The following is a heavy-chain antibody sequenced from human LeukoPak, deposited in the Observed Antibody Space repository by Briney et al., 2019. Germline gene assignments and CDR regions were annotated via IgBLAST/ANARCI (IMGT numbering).Heavy chain of an antibody. CDR2: IYYSGST. CDR3: ATTSTGDYYYYYMDV. D-gene: IGHD2-8*02. V-gene: IGHV4-59*01. J-gene: IGHJ6*03. CDR1: GGSISSSY. Sequence: PSETLSLTCTVSGGSISSSYWRWIRQPPGKGLEWIGYIYYSGSTNYNPSLKSRVAISVDTSKNQFSLKLSSVTAADTAVYYCATTSTGDYYYYYMDVWGKGTTVTVSS.